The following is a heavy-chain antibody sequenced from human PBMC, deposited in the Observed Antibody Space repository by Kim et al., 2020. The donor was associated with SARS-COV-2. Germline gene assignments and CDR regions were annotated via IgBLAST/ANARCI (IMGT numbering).Heavy chain of an antibody. CDR1: GDSFSSYT. J-gene: IGHJ6*02. CDR3: ARGENYYGLDV. V-gene: IGHV1-69*13. Sequence: SVKVSCKASGDSFSSYTITWVRQAPGQGREWMGGNIHVFGKPNYDQKFQGRVSITADEATSTVYMELKVLRSEDSDIYYCARGENYYGLDVWGQGTTVTVSS. D-gene: IGHD3-10*01. CDR2: NIHVFGKP.